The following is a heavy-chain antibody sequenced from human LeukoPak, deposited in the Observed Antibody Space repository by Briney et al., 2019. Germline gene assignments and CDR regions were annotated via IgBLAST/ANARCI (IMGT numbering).Heavy chain of an antibody. CDR3: SRDKPPPYYYDSSGIFDY. CDR1: GFTFSSYG. J-gene: IGHJ4*02. D-gene: IGHD3-22*01. CDR2: IWYDGSNK. Sequence: PGGSLRLSCAASGFTFSSYGMHWVRQAPGKGLEWVAVIWYDGSNKYYADSVKGRFTISRDNSKNTLYLQMNRLRAEDTAVYYCSRDKPPPYYYDSSGIFDYWGQGTLVTVSS. V-gene: IGHV3-33*01.